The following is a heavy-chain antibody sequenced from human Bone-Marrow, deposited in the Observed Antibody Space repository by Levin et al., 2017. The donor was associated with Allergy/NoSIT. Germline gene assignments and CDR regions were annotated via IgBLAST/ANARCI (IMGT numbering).Heavy chain of an antibody. CDR2: VDSTGIT. CDR1: GDSISTRHSY. J-gene: IGHJ3*02. Sequence: SETLSLICTVSGDSISTRHSYWGWIRQPPGKGLEWIASVDSTGITYHNPSLRSRVTISADTSKNQFSLDVRSVTAADTAVYYCARHTYSWNWAFDIWGQGTMVTVSS. V-gene: IGHV4-39*01. D-gene: IGHD1-7*01. CDR3: ARHTYSWNWAFDI.